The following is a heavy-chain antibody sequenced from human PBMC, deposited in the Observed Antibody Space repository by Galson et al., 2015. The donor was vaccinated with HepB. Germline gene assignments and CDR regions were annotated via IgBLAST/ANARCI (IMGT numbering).Heavy chain of an antibody. CDR2: INTNTGSP. J-gene: IGHJ3*02. D-gene: IGHD2-2*01. CDR1: GYTFTSYA. CDR3: AREGELGYCSSTSCPADAFDI. Sequence: SVKVSCKASGYTFTSYAMNWVRQAPGQGLEWMGWINTNTGSPTYAQGFTGRFVFSLDTSVSTAYLQISSLKAEDTAVYYCAREGELGYCSSTSCPADAFDIWGQGTMVTVSS. V-gene: IGHV7-4-1*02.